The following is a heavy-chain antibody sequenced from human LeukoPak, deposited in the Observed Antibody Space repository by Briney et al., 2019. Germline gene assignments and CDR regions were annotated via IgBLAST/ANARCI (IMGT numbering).Heavy chain of an antibody. V-gene: IGHV3-49*03. CDR2: IRSKAYGGTT. Sequence: GGSLRLSCRASGFTFGDYAMSWFRQAPGKGLEWVGFIRSKAYGGTTEYAASVNGRFAISRDDSRSIAYLQMNSLKTEDTAVYYCTIGYSYGQGYFDYWGQGTLVTVSS. D-gene: IGHD5-18*01. CDR1: GFTFGDYA. J-gene: IGHJ4*02. CDR3: TIGYSYGQGYFDY.